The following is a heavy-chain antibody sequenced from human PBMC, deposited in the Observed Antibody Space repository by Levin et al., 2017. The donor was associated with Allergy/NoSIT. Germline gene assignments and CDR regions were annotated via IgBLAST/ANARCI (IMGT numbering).Heavy chain of an antibody. D-gene: IGHD6-19*01. CDR2: IYTSGST. CDR3: AVGHISSGWYSVDY. Sequence: RSSETLSLTCTVSGGSISSGNYYWSWIRQPAGKGLEWIGRIYTSGSTNYNPSLKSRVTISVDTSKNQFSLKLSSVTAADTAVYYCAVGHISSGWYSVDYWGQGTLVTVSS. J-gene: IGHJ4*02. V-gene: IGHV4-61*02. CDR1: GGSISSGNYY.